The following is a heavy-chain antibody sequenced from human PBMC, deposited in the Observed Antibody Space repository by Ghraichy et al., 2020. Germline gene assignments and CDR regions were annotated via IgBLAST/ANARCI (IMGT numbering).Heavy chain of an antibody. CDR2: ISSSSSYI. D-gene: IGHD2-2*01. J-gene: IGHJ6*02. V-gene: IGHV3-21*01. CDR3: ARDLHPLVVVPAAIFYYGMDV. CDR1: GFTFSSYS. Sequence: GGSLRLSCAASGFTFSSYSMNWFRQAPGKGLEWVSSISSSSSYIYYADSVKGRFTISRDNAKNSLYLQMNSLRAEDTAVYYCARDLHPLVVVPAAIFYYGMDVWGQGTTVTVSS.